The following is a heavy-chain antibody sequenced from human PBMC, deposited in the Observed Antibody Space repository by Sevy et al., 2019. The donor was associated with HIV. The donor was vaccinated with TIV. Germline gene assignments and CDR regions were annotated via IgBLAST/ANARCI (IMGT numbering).Heavy chain of an antibody. CDR1: GYTFTGYY. CDR3: ARDLYDSSGYYYYYYGMDV. D-gene: IGHD3-22*01. J-gene: IGHJ6*02. V-gene: IGHV1-2*02. CDR2: INPNSGGT. Sequence: ASVKVSYKASGYTFTGYYMHWVRQAPGQGLEWMGWINPNSGGTNYAQKFQGRVTMTRDTSISTAYMELSRLRSDDTAVYYCARDLYDSSGYYYYYYGMDVWGQGTTVTVSS.